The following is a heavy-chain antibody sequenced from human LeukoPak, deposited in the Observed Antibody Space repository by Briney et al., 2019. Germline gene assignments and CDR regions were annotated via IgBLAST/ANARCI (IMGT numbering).Heavy chain of an antibody. V-gene: IGHV4-59*01. D-gene: IGHD3-10*01. CDR2: IHFSGST. Sequence: SETLSLTCTVSGGSISSYYWSWIRQPPGKGLEWIGYIHFSGSTNYNPSLKSRVTVSDDKSKNQFSLKLSSVTAADTAVYYCARIFRGAYFDYWGQGTLATVSS. CDR1: GGSISSYY. CDR3: ARIFRGAYFDY. J-gene: IGHJ4*02.